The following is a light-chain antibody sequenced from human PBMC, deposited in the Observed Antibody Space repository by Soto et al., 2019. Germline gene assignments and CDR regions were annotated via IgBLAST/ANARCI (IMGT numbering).Light chain of an antibody. J-gene: IGKJ1*01. CDR3: QQSYSIPWT. V-gene: IGKV1-5*01. CDR1: QSLGIW. CDR2: DAS. Sequence: DIQMTQSPSTLSASVGDRVTITCRASQSLGIWLAWHQQKPGKAPKLLIYDASTLKSGVPSRFSGSGSGTKFTLTISSLQPEDFATYYCQQSYSIPWTFGQGTKVEIK.